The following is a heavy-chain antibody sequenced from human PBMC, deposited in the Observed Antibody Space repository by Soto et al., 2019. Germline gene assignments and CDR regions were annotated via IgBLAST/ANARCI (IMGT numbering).Heavy chain of an antibody. V-gene: IGHV1-2*04. CDR1: GYTFTGYY. CDR3: ARVAREDGYYFDY. J-gene: IGHJ4*02. D-gene: IGHD4-17*01. Sequence: SVEVSCRASGYTFTGYYMHWVRQAPGQGLEWMGWIDPNSGGTNYAQKFQGWVTMTMDTSISTDYMEVSRLRSDDTAVYYCARVAREDGYYFDYCGKGTLVTVYS. CDR2: IDPNSGGT.